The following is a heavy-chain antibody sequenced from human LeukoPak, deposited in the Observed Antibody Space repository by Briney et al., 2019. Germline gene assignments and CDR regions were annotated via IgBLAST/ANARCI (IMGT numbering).Heavy chain of an antibody. Sequence: GSLRLSCVVSGFTFRNFGMHWVRQAPGKGLEWVAVIYYDGSDKYYVDSVKGRFAVSGDNSKNTLYLQMNNLRVEDTAVYHCARDRSQHYFDYWGQGALVTVSS. V-gene: IGHV3-33*01. D-gene: IGHD5-18*01. CDR3: ARDRSQHYFDY. J-gene: IGHJ4*02. CDR1: GFTFRNFG. CDR2: IYYDGSDK.